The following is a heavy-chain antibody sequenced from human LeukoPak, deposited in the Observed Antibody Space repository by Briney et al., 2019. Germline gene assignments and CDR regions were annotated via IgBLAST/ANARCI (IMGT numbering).Heavy chain of an antibody. V-gene: IGHV3-30*02. CDR1: GSTFSTYG. D-gene: IGHD3-10*01. CDR2: VRYDGSDK. J-gene: IGHJ4*02. Sequence: GGSLRLSCTASGSTFSTYGMHWVRQAPGKGLEWVAFVRYDGSDKYFADSVKGRFTISRDNAKNSLCLQMNSLRAEDTAVYYCAALWFGELVFDYWGQGTLVTVSS. CDR3: AALWFGELVFDY.